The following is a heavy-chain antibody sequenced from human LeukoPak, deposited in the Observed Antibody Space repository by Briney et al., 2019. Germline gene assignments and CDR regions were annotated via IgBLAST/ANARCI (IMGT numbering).Heavy chain of an antibody. CDR3: ARVHPLWSGHRNWFDP. J-gene: IGHJ5*02. CDR1: GGSISSYY. V-gene: IGHV4-59*01. CDR2: IYYSGST. Sequence: SETLSLTCTVSGGSISSYYWSWIRQPPGKGLEWIGYIYYSGSTNYNPSLKSRVTISVDTSKNQFSLKLSSVTAADTAVYYCARVHPLWSGHRNWFDPWGQGTLVTVSS. D-gene: IGHD3-3*01.